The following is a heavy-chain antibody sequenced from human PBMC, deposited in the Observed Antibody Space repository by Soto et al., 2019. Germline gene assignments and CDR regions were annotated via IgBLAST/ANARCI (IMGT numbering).Heavy chain of an antibody. D-gene: IGHD3-22*01. CDR2: IYRGTT. V-gene: IGHV3-66*01. J-gene: IGHJ4*02. CDR3: ARDVDRRNYDSTVYSIAY. CDR1: GFTVSDNY. Sequence: EVQLVESGGGLVQPGGSLRRSCAPSGFTVSDNYMNWLRQAPGKGLVWVAVIYRGTTYYADSVKGRFTISRANSKNTLSLQMSSLRPEDTAVYYCARDVDRRNYDSTVYSIAYWGQATLVAVSS.